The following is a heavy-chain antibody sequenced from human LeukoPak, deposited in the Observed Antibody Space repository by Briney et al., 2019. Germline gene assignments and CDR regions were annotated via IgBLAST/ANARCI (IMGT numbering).Heavy chain of an antibody. CDR3: AKALTSGWYLDVFNI. CDR2: ISYDGSNK. V-gene: IGHV3-30*18. CDR1: GFTFSSCG. D-gene: IGHD6-19*01. Sequence: GGSLRLSCAASGFTFSSCGMHWVRQAPGKGLEWVAVISYDGSNKYYADSVKGRFTISRDNSKNTLFLEMNSLRAEDTAVYYCAKALTSGWYLDVFNIWGQGTMVTVSS. J-gene: IGHJ3*02.